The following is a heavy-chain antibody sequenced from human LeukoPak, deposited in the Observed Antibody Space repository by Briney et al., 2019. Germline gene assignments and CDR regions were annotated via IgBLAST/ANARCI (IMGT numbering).Heavy chain of an antibody. V-gene: IGHV1-69*05. Sequence: GASVKVSCKASGGTFSSYAISWVRQAPGQGLEWMGGIIPIFGTANYAQKFQGRVTITTDESTSTAYMELSSLRSEDTAVYYCARSMALTHQGYCSGGSCYSFDYWGQGTLVTVSS. CDR3: ARSMALTHQGYCSGGSCYSFDY. CDR2: IIPIFGTA. D-gene: IGHD2-15*01. CDR1: GGTFSSYA. J-gene: IGHJ4*02.